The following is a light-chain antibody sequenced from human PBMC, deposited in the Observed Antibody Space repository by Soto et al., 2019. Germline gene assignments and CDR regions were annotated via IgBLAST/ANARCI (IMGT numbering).Light chain of an antibody. CDR1: LSVSSSY. J-gene: IGKJ2*01. CDR3: QQYGSSSYT. V-gene: IGKV3-20*01. Sequence: EIVLTQSPGTLSLSPGERATLSCRASLSVSSSYLAWYQQKVGQAPRLLIYGASSRATGIPERFSGSGSGTDFTLTISRLEPEDFAVYYCQQYGSSSYTFGQGTKLEIK. CDR2: GAS.